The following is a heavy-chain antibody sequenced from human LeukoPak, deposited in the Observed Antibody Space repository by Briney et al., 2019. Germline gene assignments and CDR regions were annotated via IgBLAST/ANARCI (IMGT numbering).Heavy chain of an antibody. V-gene: IGHV3-15*01. J-gene: IGHJ4*02. CDR1: GFTFTNAW. CDR3: TTDYGDNFDC. D-gene: IGHD4-17*01. Sequence: GGSLRLSCAASGFTFTNAWMSWVRQAPGKGLEWVARIKSKTDGGTTDYAAPVKGRFTISRDDSKNTLYLQMNSLKTEDTAVYYCTTDYGDNFDCWGQGTLVTVSS. CDR2: IKSKTDGGTT.